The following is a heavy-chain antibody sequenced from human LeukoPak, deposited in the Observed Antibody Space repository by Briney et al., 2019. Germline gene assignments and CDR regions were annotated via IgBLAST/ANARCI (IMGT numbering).Heavy chain of an antibody. V-gene: IGHV3-48*04. D-gene: IGHD4-23*01. CDR1: GFTFSSYS. Sequence: GGSLRLSCAASGFTFSSYSMNWVRQAPGKGLEWVSSISSSGSTIYYADSVKGRFTISRDNAKNSLYLQMNSLRAEDTAVYYCARDYGGSSPFDYWGQGTPVTVSS. J-gene: IGHJ4*02. CDR3: ARDYGGSSPFDY. CDR2: ISSSGSTI.